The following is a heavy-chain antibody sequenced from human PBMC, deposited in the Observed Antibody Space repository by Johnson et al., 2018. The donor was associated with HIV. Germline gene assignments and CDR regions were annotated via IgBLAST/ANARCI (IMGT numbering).Heavy chain of an antibody. CDR1: GFNFSSYG. CDR2: IRYDGSDK. J-gene: IGHJ3*02. V-gene: IGHV3-33*01. Sequence: VQLVESGGGVVQPGRSLRLSCAASGFNFSSYGMHWVRQAPGKGLEWVAFIRYDGSDKYYADSVKGRFTISRDNAKNSLYLQMNSLRAEDTALYFCARDRVGSGGKGSFDIWGQGTMVTVSS. CDR3: ARDRVGSGGKGSFDI. D-gene: IGHD4-23*01.